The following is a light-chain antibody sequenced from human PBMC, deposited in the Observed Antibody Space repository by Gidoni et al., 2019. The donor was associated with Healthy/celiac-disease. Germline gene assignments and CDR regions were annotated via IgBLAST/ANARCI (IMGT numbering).Light chain of an antibody. CDR2: GAS. CDR1: QSVSSSY. J-gene: IGKJ4*01. CDR3: QLVVT. V-gene: IGKV3-20*01. Sequence: DIVSTQSPGTLSLSSGERSTPSCRASQSVSSSYLDWYQQKPGQAPRHLICGASSGATGIPDRVSGSGSGTDFTLTISGLEPEDFAVYCCQLVVTFGEGTKVEIK.